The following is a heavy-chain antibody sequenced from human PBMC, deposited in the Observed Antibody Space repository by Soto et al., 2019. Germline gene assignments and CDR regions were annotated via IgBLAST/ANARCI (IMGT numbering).Heavy chain of an antibody. D-gene: IGHD2-2*02. CDR3: WTVPRGRVVGIPPAIRASDS. V-gene: IGHV4-39*03. CDR2: IYYSGST. CDR1: GGSIISTDYY. Sequence: PSETLSLTCTVSGGSIISTDYYWGWIRQPPGKGLEWIGNIYYSGSTYYNPSLKTRVTMSVDTSKNLFSLKLTSVTAADTAVYYCWTVPRGRVVGIPPAIRASDSWGQGTLVTVSS. J-gene: IGHJ4*02.